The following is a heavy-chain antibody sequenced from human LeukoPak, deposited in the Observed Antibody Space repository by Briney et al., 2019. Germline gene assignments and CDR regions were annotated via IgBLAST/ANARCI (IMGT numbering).Heavy chain of an antibody. CDR1: GFTFSNAW. V-gene: IGHV3-23*01. Sequence: GGSLRLSCAASGFTFSNAWMNWVRQAPGKGLEWVSAISGSGGSTYYADSVKGRFTISRDNSKNTLYLQMNSLRAEDTAVYYCAKCLLHSSWQYYFDYWGQGTLVTVSS. CDR3: AKCLLHSSWQYYFDY. D-gene: IGHD6-13*01. J-gene: IGHJ4*02. CDR2: ISGSGGST.